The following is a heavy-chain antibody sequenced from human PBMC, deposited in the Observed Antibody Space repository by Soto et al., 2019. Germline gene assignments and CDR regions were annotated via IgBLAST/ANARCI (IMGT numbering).Heavy chain of an antibody. V-gene: IGHV4-38-2*01. CDR2: IYHSGST. CDR3: ARVGGYGMDV. CDR1: GYSISSGYY. D-gene: IGHD3-10*01. Sequence: PSETLSLTCAVSGYSISSGYYWGWIRQPPGKGLEWIGSIYHSGSTYNNPSLKSRVTISVDKSKNQFSLKLSSVTAADTAVYYCARVGGYGMDVWGQGTTVTVSS. J-gene: IGHJ6*02.